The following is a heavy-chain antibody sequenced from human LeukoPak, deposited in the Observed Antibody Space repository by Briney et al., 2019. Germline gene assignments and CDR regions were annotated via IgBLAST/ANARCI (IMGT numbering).Heavy chain of an antibody. CDR2: INHSGST. D-gene: IGHD3-22*01. CDR1: GGSFSGYY. J-gene: IGHJ4*02. CDR3: ARGRGGYYDSSGYYLDY. Sequence: SETLSLTCAVYGGSFSGYYWSWIRQPPGKGLEWIGEINHSGSTNYNPSLKSRVTVSVDTSKNQFSLKLSSVTAADTAVYYCARGRGGYYDSSGYYLDYWGQGTLVTVSS. V-gene: IGHV4-34*01.